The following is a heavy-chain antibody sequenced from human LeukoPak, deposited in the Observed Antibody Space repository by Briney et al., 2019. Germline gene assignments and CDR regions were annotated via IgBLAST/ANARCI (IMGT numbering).Heavy chain of an antibody. CDR1: GGSISSYY. Sequence: PSETLSLTCTVSGGSISSYYWSWIRQPPGKGLEWIGYIYYSGSTNYNPSLKSRVTMSVDTSKNQFSLKLSSVTAADTAVYYCARSTYCSSTSCYADHYYYYYMDVWGKGTTVTVSS. V-gene: IGHV4-59*12. J-gene: IGHJ6*03. CDR2: IYYSGST. D-gene: IGHD2-2*01. CDR3: ARSTYCSSTSCYADHYYYYYMDV.